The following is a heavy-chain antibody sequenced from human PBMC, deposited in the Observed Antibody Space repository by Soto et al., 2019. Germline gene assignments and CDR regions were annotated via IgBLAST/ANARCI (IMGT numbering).Heavy chain of an antibody. V-gene: IGHV2-70*01. CDR2: IDWDDDK. CDR1: GFSLSTSGMC. Sequence: GSGPTLVKPTQTLTLTCTFSGFSLSTSGMCVSWIRQPPGKALEWLALIDWDDDKYYSTSLKTRLTISKDTSKNQVVLTMTNMDPVDTATYYCARIRDYGSGSYYKRTVFYFDYWGQGTLVTVSS. D-gene: IGHD3-10*01. CDR3: ARIRDYGSGSYYKRTVFYFDY. J-gene: IGHJ4*02.